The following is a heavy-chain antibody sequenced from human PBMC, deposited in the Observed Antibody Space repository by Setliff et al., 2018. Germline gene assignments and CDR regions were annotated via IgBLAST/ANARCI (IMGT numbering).Heavy chain of an antibody. CDR1: GDPFNAYG. Sequence: SVKVSCKASGDPFNAYGVSWVRQAPGQGLEWMGAIIPVLGMTDYAQKFQGRLTITADQSTTTVYMELSSLRFDDPALYYCARGPSPTVTPSRLIYFYHMDVWGTGTTVTVSS. CDR3: ARGPSPTVTPSRLIYFYHMDV. J-gene: IGHJ6*03. CDR2: IIPVLGMT. D-gene: IGHD4-17*01. V-gene: IGHV1-69*10.